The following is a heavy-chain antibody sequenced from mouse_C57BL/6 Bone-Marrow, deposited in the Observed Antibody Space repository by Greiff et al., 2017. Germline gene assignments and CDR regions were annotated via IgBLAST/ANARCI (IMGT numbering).Heavy chain of an antibody. Sequence: QVQLQQPGAELVKPGASVKMSCKASGYTFTSYWITWVKQRPGPGLEWIGDIYPGSGSTNYNEKFKSKATLTVDTSSSTAYMQLSSLTSEDSAVYYCAREIRYYGSSHYAMDYWGQGTSVTVSS. D-gene: IGHD1-1*01. CDR3: AREIRYYGSSHYAMDY. CDR1: GYTFTSYW. J-gene: IGHJ4*01. CDR2: IYPGSGST. V-gene: IGHV1-55*01.